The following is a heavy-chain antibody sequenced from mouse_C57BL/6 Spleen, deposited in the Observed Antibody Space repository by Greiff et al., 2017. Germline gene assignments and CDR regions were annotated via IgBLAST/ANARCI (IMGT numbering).Heavy chain of an antibody. CDR1: GYTFTSYG. D-gene: IGHD1-1*01. J-gene: IGHJ3*01. CDR2: IYPRSGNT. Sequence: VQLQQSGAELARPGASVKLSCKASGYTFTSYGISWVKQRTGQGLEWIGEIYPRSGNTYYNEKFKGKATLTADKSSSTAYMELRSLTSEDSAVYFCARWDYGSSPDAYWGKGTLVTVSA. CDR3: ARWDYGSSPDAY. V-gene: IGHV1-81*01.